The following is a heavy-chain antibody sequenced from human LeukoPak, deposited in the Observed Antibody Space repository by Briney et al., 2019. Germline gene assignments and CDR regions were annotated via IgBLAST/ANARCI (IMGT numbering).Heavy chain of an antibody. CDR2: IYHSGST. D-gene: IGHD1-26*01. V-gene: IGHV4-4*02. CDR3: ARRSYLADY. J-gene: IGHJ4*02. Sequence: SETLSLTCAVSGGSISSSNWWSWVRQPPGKGLEWIGEIYHSGSTNYNPSLKSRVTISVDTTKSQFSLKLSSVTAADTAVYYCARRSYLADYWGQGTLVTVSS. CDR1: GGSISSSNW.